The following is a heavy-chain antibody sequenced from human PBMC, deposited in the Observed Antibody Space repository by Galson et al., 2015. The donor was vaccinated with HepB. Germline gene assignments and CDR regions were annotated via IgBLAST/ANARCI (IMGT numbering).Heavy chain of an antibody. CDR2: IKSKSSGGAT. D-gene: IGHD1-1*01. Sequence: SLRLSCAASGFTFNIAWMSWARQAPGKGLEWIGRIKSKSSGGATDYAAPVKGRFTISRDDSESTLYLQLNSLKTEDTAVYYCTTDRYPHDYWGQGTLVTVSS. J-gene: IGHJ4*02. V-gene: IGHV3-15*01. CDR1: GFTFNIAW. CDR3: TTDRYPHDY.